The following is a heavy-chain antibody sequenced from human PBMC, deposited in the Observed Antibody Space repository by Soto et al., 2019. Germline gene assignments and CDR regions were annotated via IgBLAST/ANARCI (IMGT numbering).Heavy chain of an antibody. CDR3: ASTYDSSPNYV. CDR1: GVSLVSSY. D-gene: IGHD3-22*01. J-gene: IGHJ6*02. V-gene: IGHV4-59*01. Sequence: PPETLCLTYTVSGVSLVSSYWSWVRQPPGKGLEWLGHIDYSGNTKYNPSLESRVTMSVDRSENQVSLKLSSVTAADTAVYYCASTYDSSPNYVWGQGTTVT. CDR2: IDYSGNT.